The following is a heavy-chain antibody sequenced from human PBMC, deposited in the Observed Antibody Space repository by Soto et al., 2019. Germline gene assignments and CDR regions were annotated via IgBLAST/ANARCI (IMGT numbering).Heavy chain of an antibody. J-gene: IGHJ6*02. CDR3: AKGALGYCSGGSFPWLGCGMDV. Sequence: PGGSLRLSCAASGFTFSSYGMHWVRQAPGKGLEWVAVISYDGSNKYYADSVKGRFTISRDNSKNTLYLQMNSLRAEDTAVYYCAKGALGYCSGGSFPWLGCGMDVWGQGTTVTVSS. D-gene: IGHD2-15*01. CDR2: ISYDGSNK. V-gene: IGHV3-30*18. CDR1: GFTFSSYG.